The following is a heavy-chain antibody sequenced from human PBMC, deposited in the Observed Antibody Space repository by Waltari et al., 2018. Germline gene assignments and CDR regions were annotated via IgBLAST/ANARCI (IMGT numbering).Heavy chain of an antibody. V-gene: IGHV4-38-2*02. Sequence: QVQLQESGPGLARPSETLSLTCVVSSYSIRSGYFWGWLRQPPGNGLGWIGGISHSVKTDENPARQSRLSMSVETSKDQCALKVTSVTAADTAIYDCVRDSGGSGNSWFDAWSQGTLVTVSS. CDR1: SYSIRSGYF. CDR3: VRDSGGSGNSWFDA. J-gene: IGHJ5*02. CDR2: ISHSVKT. D-gene: IGHD3-10*01.